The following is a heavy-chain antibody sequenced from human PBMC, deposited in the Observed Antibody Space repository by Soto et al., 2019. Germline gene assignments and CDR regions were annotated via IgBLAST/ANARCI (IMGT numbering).Heavy chain of an antibody. Sequence: EVQLLESGGGLVQPGGSLRLSCAASGFTFSSYAMSWVRQAPGKGLEWVSAISGSGGSTYYTDSVKGRFTISRDNSKNTLDLQMNSLRAEDTAVYYCAKHPDYYDSSGYLVYWGQGALVTVSS. D-gene: IGHD3-22*01. V-gene: IGHV3-23*01. CDR1: GFTFSSYA. CDR3: AKHPDYYDSSGYLVY. CDR2: ISGSGGST. J-gene: IGHJ4*02.